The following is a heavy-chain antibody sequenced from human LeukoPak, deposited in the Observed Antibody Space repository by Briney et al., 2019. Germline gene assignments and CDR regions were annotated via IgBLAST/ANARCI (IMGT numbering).Heavy chain of an antibody. CDR2: ISYDGSNK. J-gene: IGHJ3*02. CDR3: ARGKQWIQLWLPENDAFDI. Sequence: GGSLRLSCAASGFTFSSYAMHWVRQAPGKGLEWVAVISYDGSNKYYADSVKGRFTISRDNSKNTLYLQTNSLRAEDTAVYYCARGKQWIQLWLPENDAFDIWGQGTMVTVSS. V-gene: IGHV3-30*04. D-gene: IGHD5-18*01. CDR1: GFTFSSYA.